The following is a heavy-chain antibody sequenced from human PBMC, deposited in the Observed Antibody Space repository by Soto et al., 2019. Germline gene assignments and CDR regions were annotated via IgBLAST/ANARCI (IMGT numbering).Heavy chain of an antibody. V-gene: IGHV3-33*01. CDR3: VRGDNWNDEASDY. Sequence: QVQLVESGGGVVQPGRSLRLSCAASGFMFSHHGMHWVRQAPGKGLEWVAVIWSDGNNRYYADSVKGRFTISRDNSKNTVYLKMNSLRAEDTAVYYCVRGDNWNDEASDYWGQGTLVTVSS. CDR2: IWSDGNNR. J-gene: IGHJ4*02. D-gene: IGHD1-1*01. CDR1: GFMFSHHG.